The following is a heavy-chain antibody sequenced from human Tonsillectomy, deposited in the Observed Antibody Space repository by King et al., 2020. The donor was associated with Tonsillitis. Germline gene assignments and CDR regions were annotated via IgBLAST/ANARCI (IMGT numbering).Heavy chain of an antibody. Sequence: QLVQSGGGVVQPGRSLRLSCAASGFTFSSYGMHWVRQAPGKGLEWGAFIWYDGRNRHYADSVKGRFTISRDDSKNTVYLQMNSLRAEDTAVYYCARDPGSSWYIANWFDPWGQGTLVTVSS. V-gene: IGHV3-33*08. CDR3: ARDPGSSWYIANWFDP. D-gene: IGHD6-13*01. J-gene: IGHJ5*02. CDR1: GFTFSSYG. CDR2: IWYDGRNR.